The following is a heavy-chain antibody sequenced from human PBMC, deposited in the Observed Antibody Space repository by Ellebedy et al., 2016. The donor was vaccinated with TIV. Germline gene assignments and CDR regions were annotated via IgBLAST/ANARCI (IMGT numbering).Heavy chain of an antibody. V-gene: IGHV4-4*02. J-gene: IGHJ3*02. CDR3: ARDLMRIQLWSDAFDI. Sequence: SETLSLTXAVSGGSISSSNWWSWVRQPPGKGLEWIGEIYHSGSTNYNPSLKSRVTISVDKSKNQFSLKLSSVTAADTAVHYCARDLMRIQLWSDAFDIWGQGTMVTVSS. CDR1: GGSISSSNW. CDR2: IYHSGST. D-gene: IGHD5-18*01.